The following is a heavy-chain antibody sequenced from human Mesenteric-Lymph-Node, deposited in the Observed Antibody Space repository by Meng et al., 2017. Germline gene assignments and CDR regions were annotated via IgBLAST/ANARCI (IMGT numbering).Heavy chain of an antibody. Sequence: ASVKVSCKASGYTFTGYYMHWVRQAPGQGLEWMGRINPNSGGTNYAQKFQGRVTMTRDTSISTAYMELSRLRSDDTAAYYCAREDYSGSYPRIDYWGQGTLVTVSS. CDR1: GYTFTGYY. V-gene: IGHV1-2*06. D-gene: IGHD1-26*01. CDR3: AREDYSGSYPRIDY. CDR2: INPNSGGT. J-gene: IGHJ4*02.